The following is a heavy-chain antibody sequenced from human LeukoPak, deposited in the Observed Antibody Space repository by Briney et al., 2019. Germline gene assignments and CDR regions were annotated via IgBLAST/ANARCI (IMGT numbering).Heavy chain of an antibody. D-gene: IGHD6-19*01. V-gene: IGHV1-2*06. Sequence: ASVKVSCKASGYTFTGYYMHWVRQAPGQGLEWMGRINPNSGGTNYAQKFQGRVTMTRDTSISTAYMELSRLRSDDTAVYYCARALSYSRGWYTDYWGQGTLVTVSS. CDR1: GYTFTGYY. CDR2: INPNSGGT. CDR3: ARALSYSRGWYTDY. J-gene: IGHJ4*02.